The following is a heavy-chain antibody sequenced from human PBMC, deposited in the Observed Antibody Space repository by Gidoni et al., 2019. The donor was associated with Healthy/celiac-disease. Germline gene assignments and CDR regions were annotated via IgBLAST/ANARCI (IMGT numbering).Heavy chain of an antibody. CDR3: AKEGGGQLVRLYYFDY. CDR1: GFTFSSYA. V-gene: IGHV3-23*01. Sequence: EVQLLESGGGLVQPGGSLRLSCAASGFTFSSYAMSWVRQAPGKGLEGFSAISGSGGSTYYADSVKGRFTISRDNSKNTLYLQMNSLRAEDTAVYYCAKEGGGQLVRLYYFDYWGQGTLVTVSS. D-gene: IGHD6-6*01. CDR2: ISGSGGST. J-gene: IGHJ4*02.